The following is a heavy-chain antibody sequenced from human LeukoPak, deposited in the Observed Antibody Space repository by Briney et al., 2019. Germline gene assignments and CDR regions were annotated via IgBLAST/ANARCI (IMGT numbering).Heavy chain of an antibody. CDR1: GFTFSSYS. D-gene: IGHD1-26*01. CDR2: ISSSSSTI. V-gene: IGHV3-48*04. J-gene: IGHJ4*02. Sequence: PGGSLRLSCAASGFTFSSYSMNWVRQAPGKGLEWVSYISSSSSTIYYADSVKGRFTISRDNAKNSLYLQMNSLGAEDTAVYYCASRPYSGSYSGGIGEDYYFDYWGQGTLVTVSS. CDR3: ASRPYSGSYSGGIGEDYYFDY.